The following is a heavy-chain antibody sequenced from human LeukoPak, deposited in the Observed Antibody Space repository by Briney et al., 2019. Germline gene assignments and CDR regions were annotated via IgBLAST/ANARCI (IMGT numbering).Heavy chain of an antibody. Sequence: PSETLSLTCTVSGGSIFSYYWSWIRQPPGKGMEWIGFIYYSGSTNYNPSLKSRVTISVDTSKNQFSLRLSSVIAADTAVYYCASPGIVAAGTDRGFDYWGQGSLVTVSS. J-gene: IGHJ4*02. CDR1: GGSIFSYY. V-gene: IGHV4-59*01. CDR2: IYYSGST. CDR3: ASPGIVAAGTDRGFDY. D-gene: IGHD6-13*01.